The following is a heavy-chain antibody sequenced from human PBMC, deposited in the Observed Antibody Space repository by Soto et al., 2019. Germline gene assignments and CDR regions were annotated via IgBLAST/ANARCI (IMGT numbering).Heavy chain of an antibody. D-gene: IGHD2-2*01. J-gene: IGHJ6*02. CDR2: ISAYNGNI. Sequence: ASVKVSCKASGYTFSNYGISWVRQAPGQGLEFMGWISAYNGNIKFAQKVQGRVTMTTDTFTSTAYMELRSLRSDDTAVYYCARDSQGLPAASPGFYYYGMDVWGQGTTVTVSS. V-gene: IGHV1-18*01. CDR3: ARDSQGLPAASPGFYYYGMDV. CDR1: GYTFSNYG.